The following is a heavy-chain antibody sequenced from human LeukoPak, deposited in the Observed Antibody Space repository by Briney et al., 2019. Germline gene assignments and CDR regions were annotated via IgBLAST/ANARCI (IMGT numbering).Heavy chain of an antibody. D-gene: IGHD6-13*01. CDR2: IYDNGST. CDR3: ASPRAERSTWYAVDY. CDR1: GGSISRSNW. Sequence: SETLSLTCAVSGGSISRSNWWSWVRQSPGKGQEWTGEIYDNGSTNYNPSLKSRVTISVDKSKNQFSLRLSSVTAADTAVYYCASPRAERSTWYAVDYWGQGTLVTVSA. J-gene: IGHJ4*02. V-gene: IGHV4-4*02.